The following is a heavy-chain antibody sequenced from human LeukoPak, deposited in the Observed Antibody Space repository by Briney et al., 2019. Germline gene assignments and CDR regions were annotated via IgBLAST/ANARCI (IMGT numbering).Heavy chain of an antibody. V-gene: IGHV4-59*01. D-gene: IGHD6-13*01. CDR2: IYYSGST. CDR1: GGSIKSYY. J-gene: IGHJ4*02. CDR3: ARWGEAAAGIYY. Sequence: SETLSLTCTVSGGSIKSYYWSWIRQSPGKGLEWLGYIYYSGSTNYNPSLKSRITISVDTSKNQFSLKLSSVTAADTAAYYCARWGEAAAGIYYWGQGTLVTVS.